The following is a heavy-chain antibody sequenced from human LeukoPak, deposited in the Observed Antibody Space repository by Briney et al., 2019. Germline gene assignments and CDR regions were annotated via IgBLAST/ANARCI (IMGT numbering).Heavy chain of an antibody. CDR2: INPNSGGT. Sequence: VSVKVSCKASGYTFTGYYMHWVRQAPGQGLEWMGWINPNSGGTNYAQKFQGWVTMTRDTSISTAYMELSRLRSDDTAVYYCARGVVVAATSWFDPWGQGTLVTVSS. V-gene: IGHV1-2*04. J-gene: IGHJ5*02. D-gene: IGHD2-15*01. CDR1: GYTFTGYY. CDR3: ARGVVVAATSWFDP.